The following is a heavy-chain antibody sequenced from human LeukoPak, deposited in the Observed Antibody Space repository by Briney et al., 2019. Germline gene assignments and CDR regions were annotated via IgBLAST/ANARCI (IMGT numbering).Heavy chain of an antibody. CDR3: ARDLSCSSTSCYPLFDY. Sequence: PGGSLTLSCAAAGFTFTDYSMNWVRQAPGKGLEWVSTISSDSGHIYYADSVKGRFTISRDNAENSLYLQINSLGAEDTAVYYCARDLSCSSTSCYPLFDYWGQGTLVTVSS. CDR1: GFTFTDYS. D-gene: IGHD2-2*01. CDR2: ISSDSGHI. V-gene: IGHV3-21*01. J-gene: IGHJ4*02.